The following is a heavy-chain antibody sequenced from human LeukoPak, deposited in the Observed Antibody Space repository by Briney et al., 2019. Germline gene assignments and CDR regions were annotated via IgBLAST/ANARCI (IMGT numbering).Heavy chain of an antibody. CDR1: GFTFSSYS. CDR2: ISSSSSYI. V-gene: IGHV3-21*01. D-gene: IGHD6-6*01. J-gene: IGHJ3*02. CDR3: AKDAWGQLVPGWGAFDI. Sequence: SGGSLRLSCAASGFTFSSYSMNWVRQAPGKRLEWVSSISSSSSYIYYADSVKGRFTISRDNSKNTLYLQMNSLRAEDTAVYYCAKDAWGQLVPGWGAFDIWGQRTMVTVSS.